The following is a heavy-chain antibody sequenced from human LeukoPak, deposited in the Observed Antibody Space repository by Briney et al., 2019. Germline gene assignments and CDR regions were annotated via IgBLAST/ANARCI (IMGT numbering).Heavy chain of an antibody. CDR3: ARGGREETVVVPAARPPKNWFDP. D-gene: IGHD2-2*01. J-gene: IGHJ5*02. V-gene: IGHV1-69*13. CDR1: GYTFTSYY. CDR2: IIPIFGTA. Sequence: ASVKVSCKASGYTFTSYYMHWVRQAPGQGLEWMGGIIPIFGTANYAQKFQGRVTITADESTSTAYMELSSLRSEDTAVYYCARGGREETVVVPAARPPKNWFDPWGQGTLVTVSS.